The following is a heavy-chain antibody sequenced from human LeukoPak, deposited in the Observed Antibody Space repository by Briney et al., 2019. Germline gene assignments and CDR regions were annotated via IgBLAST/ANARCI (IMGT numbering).Heavy chain of an antibody. CDR1: GFTFSSYA. V-gene: IGHV3-64*01. D-gene: IGHD3-22*01. CDR3: ARVRSYYDSSGYPDAFDI. Sequence: PGRSLRLSCAASGFTFSSYAMHWVRQAPGKGLEYVSAISSNGGSTYYANSVKGRFTISRDNSKNTLYLQMGSLRAEDMAVYYCARVRSYYDSSGYPDAFDIWGQGTMVTVSS. J-gene: IGHJ3*02. CDR2: ISSNGGST.